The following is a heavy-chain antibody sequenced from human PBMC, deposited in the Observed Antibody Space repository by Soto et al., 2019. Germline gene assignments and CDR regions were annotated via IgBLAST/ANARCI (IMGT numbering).Heavy chain of an antibody. CDR3: ARGRIAASSWGGYFDY. CDR2: IKQDGSEK. Sequence: PGGSLRLSCAASGFTFSSYWMSWVRQAPGKGLEWVANIKQDGSEKYYVDSVKGRFTISRDNAKNSLYLQMNSLRAEDTAVYYCARGRIAASSWGGYFDYWGQGTLVTVSS. V-gene: IGHV3-7*01. J-gene: IGHJ4*02. CDR1: GFTFSSYW. D-gene: IGHD6-13*01.